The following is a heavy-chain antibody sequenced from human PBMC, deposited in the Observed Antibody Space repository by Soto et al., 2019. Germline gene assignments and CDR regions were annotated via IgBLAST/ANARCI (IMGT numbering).Heavy chain of an antibody. Sequence: SVKVSCKASGGTFSSYTISWVRQAPGQGLEWMGRIIPILGIANYAQKFQGRVTITADKSTSTAYMELSSLRSEDTAVYYCARGPGSGAGTFNYYYYYYMDIWGKGTTVTVSS. J-gene: IGHJ6*03. CDR3: ARGPGSGAGTFNYYYYYYMDI. CDR2: IIPILGIA. V-gene: IGHV1-69*02. CDR1: GGTFSSYT. D-gene: IGHD6-13*01.